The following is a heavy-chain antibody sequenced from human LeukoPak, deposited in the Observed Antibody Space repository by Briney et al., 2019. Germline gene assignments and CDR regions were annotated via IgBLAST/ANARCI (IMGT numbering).Heavy chain of an antibody. V-gene: IGHV1-2*02. J-gene: IGHJ5*02. CDR3: ARGRGNSGIAAAGGRFDP. CDR1: GYTFTSYG. Sequence: ASVKVSCKASGYTFTSYGISWVRQAPGQGLEWMGWINPNSGGTNYAQKFQGRVTMTRDTSISTAYMELSRLRSDDTAVYYCARGRGNSGIAAAGGRFDPWGQGTLVTVSS. D-gene: IGHD6-13*01. CDR2: INPNSGGT.